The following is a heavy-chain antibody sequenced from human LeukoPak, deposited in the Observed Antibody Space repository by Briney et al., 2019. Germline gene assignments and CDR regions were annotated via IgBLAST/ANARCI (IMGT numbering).Heavy chain of an antibody. J-gene: IGHJ4*02. CDR2: TYYRSKWYN. CDR3: TRDGIRVLDY. Sequence: SQTLSLTCALSGDSVSSNSAAWNWIRQSPSRGLEWLGRTYYRSKWYNDYAVSVKSRIVINPDTSKNHFSLQLSSVTPEDTAVYYCTRDGIRVLDYWGQGILVTVSS. D-gene: IGHD1-1*01. V-gene: IGHV6-1*01. CDR1: GDSVSSNSAA.